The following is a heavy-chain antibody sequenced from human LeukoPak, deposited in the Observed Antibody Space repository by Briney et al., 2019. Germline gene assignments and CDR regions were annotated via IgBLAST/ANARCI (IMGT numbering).Heavy chain of an antibody. D-gene: IGHD6-13*01. CDR2: ISYDGSNK. V-gene: IGHV3-30*03. Sequence: PGRSLRLSCAASGFTFSSYGMHWVRQAPGKGLEWVAVISYDGSNKYYADSVKGRFTISRDNSKNTLYLQMNSLRAEDTAVYYCARDEQQLVRGDAFDIWGQGTMVTVSS. CDR3: ARDEQQLVRGDAFDI. J-gene: IGHJ3*02. CDR1: GFTFSSYG.